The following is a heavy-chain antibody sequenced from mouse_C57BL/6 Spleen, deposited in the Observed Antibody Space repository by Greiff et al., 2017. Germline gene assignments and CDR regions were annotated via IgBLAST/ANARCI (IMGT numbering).Heavy chain of an antibody. J-gene: IGHJ2*01. CDR2: ISYDGSN. D-gene: IGHD2-4*01. CDR1: GYSITSGYY. CDR3: ARYDYEENYFDY. Sequence: VQLKESGPGLVKPSQSLSLTCSVTGYSITSGYYWNWIRQFPGNKLEWMGYISYDGSNNYNPSLKNRISLTRDTTKNHVFLKLNTVTTEDTATDYCARYDYEENYFDYWGQGTTLTVSS. V-gene: IGHV3-6*01.